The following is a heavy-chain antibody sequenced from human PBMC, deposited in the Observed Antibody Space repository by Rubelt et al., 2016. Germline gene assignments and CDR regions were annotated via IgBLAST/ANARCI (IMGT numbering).Heavy chain of an antibody. D-gene: IGHD2-21*01. Sequence: QVQLVQSGAEVKKPGASVKVSCQPSGYTFTSYGISWVRQAPGQGLEWMGWISAYNGNTKYAQKLQGRVTMTTDTSTSRAYVELRSLGSDDTAVYYCAREVMAISDYWGQGTLVTVSS. CDR3: AREVMAISDY. CDR2: ISAYNGNT. V-gene: IGHV1-18*01. J-gene: IGHJ4*02. CDR1: GYTFTSYG.